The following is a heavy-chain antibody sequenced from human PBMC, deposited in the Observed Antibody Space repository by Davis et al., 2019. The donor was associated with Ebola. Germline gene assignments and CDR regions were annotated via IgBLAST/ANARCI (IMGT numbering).Heavy chain of an antibody. D-gene: IGHD3-9*01. V-gene: IGHV3-48*02. CDR3: ARDSVRNYDILIGYNWFDP. CDR2: ISSSSSTI. J-gene: IGHJ5*02. Sequence: GGSLRLSCAASGFRFSSYGMNWVRQAPGKGLEWVSYISSSSSTIYYADSVKGRFTISRDNAKNSLYLQMNSLRDEDTAVYYCARDSVRNYDILIGYNWFDPWGQGTLVTVSS. CDR1: GFRFSSYG.